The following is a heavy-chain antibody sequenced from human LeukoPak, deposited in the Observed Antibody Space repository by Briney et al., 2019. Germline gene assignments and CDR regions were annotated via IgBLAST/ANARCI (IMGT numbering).Heavy chain of an antibody. Sequence: GGSLRLSCAASGFTFSSYAMSWVRQAPGKGLEWVSAISGSGDSTYCADSVKGRFTISRDNSKNTPYLQMNTLRAEDTAVYYCAKDRQSSYRSGSYYAIDYWGQGTLVTVSS. CDR3: AKDRQSSYRSGSYYAIDY. CDR1: GFTFSSYA. V-gene: IGHV3-23*01. J-gene: IGHJ4*02. CDR2: ISGSGDST. D-gene: IGHD3-10*01.